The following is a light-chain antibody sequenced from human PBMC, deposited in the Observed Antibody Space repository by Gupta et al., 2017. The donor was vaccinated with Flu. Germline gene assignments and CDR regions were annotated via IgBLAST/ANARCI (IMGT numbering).Light chain of an antibody. V-gene: IGLV2-14*01. CDR3: SSYTSNNTVL. J-gene: IGLJ2*01. CDR2: EVS. Sequence: SALTQPASLSGSPGQSITISCTGASSDVGRYNFVSWYQQHPGKAPKVMIYEVSNRPSGVSNRFSGSKSGNTASLTISGLQAEDEGDYYCSSYTSNNTVLFGGGTKLTVL. CDR1: SSDVGRYNF.